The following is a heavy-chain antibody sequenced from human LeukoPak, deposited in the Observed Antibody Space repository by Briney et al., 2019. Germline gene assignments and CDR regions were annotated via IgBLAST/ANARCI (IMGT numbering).Heavy chain of an antibody. J-gene: IGHJ4*02. Sequence: SETLSLTCTTSCLPIIRFFWNWVRQPPGKGLEWIGNIYDGVPTFFNPSLKSRVTISVDTSKGQFSLQLASVTAADTAVYYCVQTTGWPGFDYWGQGILVTVSS. V-gene: IGHV4-4*09. D-gene: IGHD6-19*01. CDR3: VQTTGWPGFDY. CDR1: CLPIIRFF. CDR2: IYDGVPT.